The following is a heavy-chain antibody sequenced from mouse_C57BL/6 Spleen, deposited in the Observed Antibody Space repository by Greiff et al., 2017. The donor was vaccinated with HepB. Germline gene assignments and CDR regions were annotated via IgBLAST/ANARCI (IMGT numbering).Heavy chain of an antibody. CDR3: TRPTTVVDWYFDV. J-gene: IGHJ1*03. CDR1: GFTFSDAW. V-gene: IGHV6-6*01. Sequence: EVKVVESGGGLVQPGGSMKLSCAASGFTFSDAWMDWVRQSPEKGLEWVAEIRNKANNHATYYAESVKGRFTISRDDSKSSVYLQMNSLRAEDTGIYYCTRPTTVVDWYFDVWGTGTTVTVSS. D-gene: IGHD1-1*01. CDR2: IRNKANNHAT.